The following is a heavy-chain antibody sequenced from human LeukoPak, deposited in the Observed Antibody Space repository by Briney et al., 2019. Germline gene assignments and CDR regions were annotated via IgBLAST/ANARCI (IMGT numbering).Heavy chain of an antibody. D-gene: IGHD6-19*01. V-gene: IGHV4-30-2*01. CDR3: ARGKYSSGWFLDY. CDR2: IYHSGST. Sequence: SETLSLTCTVSGGSISSGGYYWSWIRQPPGKGLEWIGYIYHSGSTYYNPSLKSRVTISEDTSKNQFALKLTSVTAADTAVYYCARGKYSSGWFLDYWGQGTLVIVSS. J-gene: IGHJ4*02. CDR1: GGSISSGGYY.